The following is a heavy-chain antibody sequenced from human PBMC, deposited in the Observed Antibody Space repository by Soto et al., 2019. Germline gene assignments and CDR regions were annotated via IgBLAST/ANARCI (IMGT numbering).Heavy chain of an antibody. CDR3: ARPALLISGSYDSTLGRGDLDY. CDR1: GGSISSSSYY. CDR2: IYYSGST. J-gene: IGHJ4*02. V-gene: IGHV4-39*01. D-gene: IGHD3-22*01. Sequence: QLQLQESGPGLVKPSETLSLTCTVSGGSISSSSYYWGWIRQPPGKGLEWIGSIYYSGSTYYNPSLKSRVTISVDTSKNQFSLKLSSVTAADTAVYYCARPALLISGSYDSTLGRGDLDYWGQGTLVTVSS.